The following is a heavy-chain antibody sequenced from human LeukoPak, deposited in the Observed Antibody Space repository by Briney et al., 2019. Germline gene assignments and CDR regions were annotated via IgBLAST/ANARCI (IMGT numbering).Heavy chain of an antibody. Sequence: GGSLRLSCAASGFAFSSYAMSWVRQAPGKGLEWVSTISGSGDSTYYADSVKGRVTISRDNSRDTLYLQMHSLRAEDTAVYYCAKGGWSGTWDFDYWGQGTLVTVSS. D-gene: IGHD3-3*01. CDR3: AKGGWSGTWDFDY. J-gene: IGHJ4*02. CDR1: GFAFSSYA. V-gene: IGHV3-23*01. CDR2: ISGSGDST.